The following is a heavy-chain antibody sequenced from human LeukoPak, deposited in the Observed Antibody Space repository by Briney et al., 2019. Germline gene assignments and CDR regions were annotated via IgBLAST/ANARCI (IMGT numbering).Heavy chain of an antibody. J-gene: IGHJ4*02. CDR1: GFTFSSYG. D-gene: IGHD6-19*01. CDR3: AKSQWEVAGIAPSDY. Sequence: GGSLRLSCAASGFTFSSYGMHWVRQVPGKGLEWVAVISYDGSNKYYADSVKGRFTISRDNSKNTLYLQMNSLRAEDTAVYYCAKSQWEVAGIAPSDYWGQGTLVTVSS. V-gene: IGHV3-30*18. CDR2: ISYDGSNK.